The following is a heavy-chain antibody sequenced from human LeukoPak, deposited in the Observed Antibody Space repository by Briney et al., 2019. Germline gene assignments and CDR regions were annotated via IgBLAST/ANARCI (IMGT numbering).Heavy chain of an antibody. CDR2: IYYSVST. CDR3: ARALSIIRGTSGYFDGFDI. V-gene: IGHV4-59*01. CDR1: AGSISSYY. D-gene: IGHD3-9*01. J-gene: IGHJ3*02. Sequence: SETLSLTSPVSAGSISSYYWSWIRPPHGEGREWIGYIYYSVSTNYNPSLKGRVTISVDTSKNQFSLKLSSVTAADTAVYYCARALSIIRGTSGYFDGFDIWGQGTMVTVSS.